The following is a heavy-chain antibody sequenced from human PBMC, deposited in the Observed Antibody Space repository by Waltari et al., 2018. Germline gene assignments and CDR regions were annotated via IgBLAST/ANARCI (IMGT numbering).Heavy chain of an antibody. D-gene: IGHD3-10*01. Sequence: QLQLQESGPGLVKPSETLSLTCTVSGGSISSSSYYWGWIRQPPGKGLEWIGYIYYSGSTNYNPSLKSRVTISVDTSKNQFSLKLSSVTAADTAVYYCARGGEVLWFRELLGYWGQGTLVTVSS. V-gene: IGHV4-61*05. CDR3: ARGGEVLWFRELLGY. CDR1: GGSISSSSYY. J-gene: IGHJ4*02. CDR2: IYYSGST.